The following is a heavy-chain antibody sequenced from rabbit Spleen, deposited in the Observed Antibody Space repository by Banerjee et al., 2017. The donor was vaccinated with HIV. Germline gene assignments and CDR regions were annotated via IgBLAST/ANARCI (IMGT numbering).Heavy chain of an antibody. CDR3: ARHRYDDYVYAL. Sequence: QSLEESGGDLVKPGASLTLTCTASGFSLNNNYYMCWVRQAPGKGLEWIACIHAGSIAWTYYASWAKGRFTISKTSSTTVTLQMTSLTAADTATYFFARHRYDDYVYALWGPGTLVTVS. CDR1: GFSLNNNYY. D-gene: IGHD2-1*01. V-gene: IGHV1S40*01. CDR2: IHAGSIAWT. J-gene: IGHJ4*01.